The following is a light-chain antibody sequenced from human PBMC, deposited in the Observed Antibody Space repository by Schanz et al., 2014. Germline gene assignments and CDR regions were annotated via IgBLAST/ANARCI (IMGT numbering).Light chain of an antibody. CDR2: SYN. CDR1: TSNIGTNT. CDR3: AAWDDSLNGWV. V-gene: IGLV1-44*01. J-gene: IGLJ3*02. Sequence: QSVLTQPPSASGTPGQRVTVSCSGSTSNIGTNTVNWYQQLPGTAPKLLIYSYNQRPSGVPDRFSGSKSGTSASLAISGLQSEDEAAFYCAAWDDSLNGWVFGGGTKLTVL.